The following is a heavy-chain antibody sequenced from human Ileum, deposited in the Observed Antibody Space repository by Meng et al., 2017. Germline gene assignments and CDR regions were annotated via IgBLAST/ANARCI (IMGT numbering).Heavy chain of an antibody. CDR2: ISAHDGTT. CDR1: GFTFTSYA. J-gene: IGHJ4*02. D-gene: IGHD6-13*01. CDR3: VKPGRSWYGCCFDF. V-gene: IGHV3-23*01. Sequence: GESLKISCAASGFTFTSYAMTWVRQAPGKGLEWVSTISAHDGTTFYADSVKGRFTISRDNSKNTLYLQLNTLSAEDTALYFCVKPGRSWYGCCFDFWGQGTLVTVSS.